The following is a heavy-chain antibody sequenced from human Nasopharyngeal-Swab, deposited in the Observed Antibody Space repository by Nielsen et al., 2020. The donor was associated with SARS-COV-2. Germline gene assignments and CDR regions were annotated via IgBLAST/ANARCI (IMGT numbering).Heavy chain of an antibody. Sequence: WIRQPPGKALEWLALIYWDDDRRYSPSLKTRLTITKDTSKNRVVLVMTNMDPVDTATYYCAHSRGGSTSSWYTDYWGQGTLVTVSS. CDR2: IYWDDDR. V-gene: IGHV2-5*02. J-gene: IGHJ4*02. CDR3: AHSRGGSTSSWYTDY. D-gene: IGHD6-13*01.